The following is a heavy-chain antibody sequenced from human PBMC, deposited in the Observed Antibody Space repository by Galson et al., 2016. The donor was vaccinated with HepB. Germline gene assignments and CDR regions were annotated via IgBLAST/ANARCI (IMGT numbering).Heavy chain of an antibody. CDR3: AGAGDLTENYFQY. CDR1: GDSMTDCY. V-gene: IGHV4-59*01. CDR2: IYHNGNI. J-gene: IGHJ4*02. D-gene: IGHD7-27*01. Sequence: SETLSLTCTVSGDSMTDCYWSFIQQAPGKGLEWIGYIYHNGNIDYNPSLKSRVTISIDTSKNQFSLKLTSVTAADTAVYYCAGAGDLTENYFQYWGQGALVAVSS.